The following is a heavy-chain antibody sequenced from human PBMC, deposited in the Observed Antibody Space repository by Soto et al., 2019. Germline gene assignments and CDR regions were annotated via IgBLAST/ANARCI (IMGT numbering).Heavy chain of an antibody. J-gene: IGHJ4*02. CDR1: GFTFSSSA. Sequence: EVQLLESGGGLVQPGGSLRLSCVASGFTFSSSAMGWVCQAPGKGLEWVSSITGIVSTTYYSDYVKGRFTISRDNSRDTLYVEMNSVSVEDAAIYYCAKAREGCGGKCPYYFGNWGQGNLVTVSS. CDR3: AKAREGCGGKCPYYFGN. V-gene: IGHV3-23*01. CDR2: ITGIVSTT. D-gene: IGHD2-21*01.